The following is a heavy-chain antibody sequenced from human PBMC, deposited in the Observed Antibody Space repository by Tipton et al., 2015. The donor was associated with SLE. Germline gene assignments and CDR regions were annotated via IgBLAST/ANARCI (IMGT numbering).Heavy chain of an antibody. CDR1: GFTFSSYA. V-gene: IGHV3-23*01. J-gene: IGHJ3*01. D-gene: IGHD2-21*01. Sequence: SLRLSCAASGFTFSSYAMSWVRQAPGKGLEWVSAISGSGGSTYYADSVKGRFTISRDNARKSLYLQMNSLRVEDTAVYYCARGLAPFAFDVWGPGTMVTVSS. CDR3: ARGLAPFAFDV. CDR2: ISGSGGST.